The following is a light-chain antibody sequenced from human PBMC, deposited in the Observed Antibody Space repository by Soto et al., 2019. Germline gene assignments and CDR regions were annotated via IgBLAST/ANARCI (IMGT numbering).Light chain of an antibody. J-gene: IGKJ1*01. V-gene: IGKV3-15*01. Sequence: EIVLTQSPCTLSVSPGERATLSCRASQSVSSKLAWYQQKPGQAPRLLFYGASTGATGIPARFSGSGSDTEFTLPISSLQSEDFAVYYCQQYNNWPGTFGQGTKVEIK. CDR1: QSVSSK. CDR3: QQYNNWPGT. CDR2: GAS.